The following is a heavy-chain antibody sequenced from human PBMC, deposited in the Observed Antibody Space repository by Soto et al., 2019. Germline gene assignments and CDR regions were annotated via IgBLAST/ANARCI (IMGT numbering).Heavy chain of an antibody. CDR2: ISYDGSNK. D-gene: IGHD1-26*01. J-gene: IGHJ6*02. CDR3: ARDVESGSSQYYYYYGMDV. V-gene: IGHV3-30*03. CDR1: GFTFSSYG. Sequence: GGSLRLSCAASGFTFSSYGMHWVRQAPGKGLEWVAVISYDGSNKYYADSVKGRFTISRDNDKNSLYLQMNSLRAEDTAVYYCARDVESGSSQYYYYYGMDVWGQGTTVTVSS.